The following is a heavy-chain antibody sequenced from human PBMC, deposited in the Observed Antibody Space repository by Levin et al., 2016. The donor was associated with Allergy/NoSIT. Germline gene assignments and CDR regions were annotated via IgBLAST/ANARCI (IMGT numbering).Heavy chain of an antibody. Sequence: GGSLRLSCTASGFTFSYYAMSWVRQAPGKGLEWVSVISGGGGSTFYADSVKGRFTISRDNSKNTVYLQMNSLRAEDTAVYYCAKHDAGLNSGWEYNWFDPWGQGTLVTVSS. CDR2: ISGGGGST. J-gene: IGHJ5*02. D-gene: IGHD6-19*01. CDR3: AKHDAGLNSGWEYNWFDP. V-gene: IGHV3-23*01. CDR1: GFTFSYYA.